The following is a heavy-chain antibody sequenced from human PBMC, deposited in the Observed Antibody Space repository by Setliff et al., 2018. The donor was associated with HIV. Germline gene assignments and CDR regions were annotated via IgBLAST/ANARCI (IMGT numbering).Heavy chain of an antibody. CDR1: GYTFTSYA. V-gene: IGHV7-4-1*02. Sequence: ASVKVSCKASGYTFTSYAMNWVRQAPGQGLEWMGWINTKTGNPTYAQGFTGRFVFSLDTSVSTAYLQFSSLKAEDTAVYYCARGSYYGSGSNDAFDIWGQGTMVTVSS. D-gene: IGHD3-10*01. CDR3: ARGSYYGSGSNDAFDI. J-gene: IGHJ3*02. CDR2: INTKTGNP.